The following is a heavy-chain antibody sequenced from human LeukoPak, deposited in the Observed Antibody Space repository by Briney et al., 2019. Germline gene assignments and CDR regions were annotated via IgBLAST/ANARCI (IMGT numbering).Heavy chain of an antibody. V-gene: IGHV4-34*01. CDR1: GGSFSGYY. CDR3: ARGSVNYWSSTSCSGAFDI. CDR2: INHSGST. J-gene: IGHJ3*02. Sequence: SETLSLTCAVYGGSFSGYYWSWIRQPPGKGLEWIGEINHSGSTNYNPSLKSRVTISVDTSKNQFSLKLSSVTAADTAVYYCARGSVNYWSSTSCSGAFDIWGQGTMVTVSS. D-gene: IGHD2-2*01.